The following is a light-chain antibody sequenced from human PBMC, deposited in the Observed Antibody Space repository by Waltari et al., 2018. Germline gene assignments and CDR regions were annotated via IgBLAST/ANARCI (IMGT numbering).Light chain of an antibody. J-gene: IGLJ3*02. CDR1: NIARKS. V-gene: IGLV3-21*04. Sequence: YVVTQPPSVSVAPGTTATLTCGGENIARKSVTWYQQKPGQAPILVIFYDSDRPSGIPERFSGSNSGNTATLTISWVEAGDEADYHCQVWDDTTNSGVFGGGTRLTVL. CDR2: YDS. CDR3: QVWDDTTNSGV.